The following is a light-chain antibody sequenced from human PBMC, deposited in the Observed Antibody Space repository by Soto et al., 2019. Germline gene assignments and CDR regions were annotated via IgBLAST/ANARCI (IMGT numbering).Light chain of an antibody. CDR2: AAS. CDR1: QDINNS. Sequence: DIQMTQSPSSLAASVGDRVTITCRASQDINNSLAWYQVHPGKGPKLLIYAASTLQSGVPSRFSGSGSGTDFTLTISSLQPEDVATYFCQKYNSAPRTFGQGTRVEI. V-gene: IGKV1-27*01. J-gene: IGKJ1*01. CDR3: QKYNSAPRT.